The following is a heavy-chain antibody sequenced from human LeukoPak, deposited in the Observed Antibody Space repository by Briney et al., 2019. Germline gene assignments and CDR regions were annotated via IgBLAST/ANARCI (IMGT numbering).Heavy chain of an antibody. V-gene: IGHV4-59*05. CDR2: IYSSGST. CDR3: AKSGGYGLIDY. CDR1: GFTFSDYY. J-gene: IGHJ4*02. Sequence: GSLRLSCAASGFTFSDYYMSWIRQAPGKGLEWVGSIYSSGSTYYNASLQSRVTISIDTSKNQFSLRLNSVTAADTAMYYCAKSGGYGLIDYWGQGTRVTVSS. D-gene: IGHD1-26*01.